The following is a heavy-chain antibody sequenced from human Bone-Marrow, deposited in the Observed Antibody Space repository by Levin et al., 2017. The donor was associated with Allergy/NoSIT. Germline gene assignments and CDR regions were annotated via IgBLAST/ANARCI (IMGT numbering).Heavy chain of an antibody. D-gene: IGHD2-15*01. CDR3: GRYCSGGNCGAYEAFDI. CDR2: IYYSGST. J-gene: IGHJ3*02. CDR1: GASITNNDYY. V-gene: IGHV4-39*07. Sequence: SETLSLTCTVSGASITNNDYYWSWFRQPPGTGLEWIGIIYYSGSTYSNPSLKNRVAMSKETSQNQFSLKLSSVTAADTAVYYCGRYCSGGNCGAYEAFDIWGQGTMVTVSS.